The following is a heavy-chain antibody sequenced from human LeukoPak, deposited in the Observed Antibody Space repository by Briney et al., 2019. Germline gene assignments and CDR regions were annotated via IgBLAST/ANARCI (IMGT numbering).Heavy chain of an antibody. CDR3: ARGWEYYYDSSGYYSVDAFDI. Sequence: SETLSLTCAVSGGSISSGGYSWSWIRQPPGKGLEWIGYIYHSGSTYYNPSLKSRVTISVDRSKNQFSLKLSSVTAADTAVYYCARGWEYYYDSSGYYSVDAFDIWGQGTMVTVST. D-gene: IGHD3-22*01. V-gene: IGHV4-30-2*01. CDR1: GGSISSGGYS. CDR2: IYHSGST. J-gene: IGHJ3*02.